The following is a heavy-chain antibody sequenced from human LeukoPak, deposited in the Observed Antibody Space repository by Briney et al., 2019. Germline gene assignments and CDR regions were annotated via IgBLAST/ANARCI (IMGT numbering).Heavy chain of an antibody. CDR3: AGAGIAVSGLPFDI. CDR1: EFTFSSYA. Sequence: GGSLRLSCTASEFTFSSYAMNWVRQVPGKGLEWVSSISSSSDYISYADSVKGRFTISRDNAKNSLYLQMNSLRADDTAVYYCAGAGIAVSGLPFDIWGQGTIVTVSS. D-gene: IGHD6-19*01. J-gene: IGHJ3*02. V-gene: IGHV3-21*06. CDR2: ISSSSDYI.